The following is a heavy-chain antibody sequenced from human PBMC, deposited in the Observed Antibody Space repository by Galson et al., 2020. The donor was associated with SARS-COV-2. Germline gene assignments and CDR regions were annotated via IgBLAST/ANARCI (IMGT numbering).Heavy chain of an antibody. D-gene: IGHD6-19*01. Sequence: SETLSLTCAVSGGSISGTDYYWSWIQQPAGKGLEWIGRIHSGGSTNYNPSLKSRVAISVDTSKNQFSLKLTSVTAADTAVYFCAAGPVAGTGEWGQGTLVTVSS. V-gene: IGHV4-61*02. CDR3: AAGPVAGTGE. CDR1: GGSISGTDYY. J-gene: IGHJ4*02. CDR2: IHSGGST.